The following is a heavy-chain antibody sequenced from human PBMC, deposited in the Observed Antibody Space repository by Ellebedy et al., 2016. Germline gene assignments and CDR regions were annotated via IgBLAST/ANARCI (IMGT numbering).Heavy chain of an antibody. CDR3: AKDDPAGTGYYYYGMDV. CDR1: GFTFSSYA. CDR2: ISGSGGST. Sequence: GGSLRLXXAASGFTFSSYAMSWVRQAPGKGLEWVSAISGSGGSTYYADSVKGRFTISRDNSKNTLYLQMNSLRAEDTAVYYCAKDDPAGTGYYYYGMDVWGQGTTVTVSS. V-gene: IGHV3-23*01. J-gene: IGHJ6*02. D-gene: IGHD6-19*01.